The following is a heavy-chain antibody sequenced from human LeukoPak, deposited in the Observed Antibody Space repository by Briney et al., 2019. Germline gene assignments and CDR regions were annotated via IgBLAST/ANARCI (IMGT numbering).Heavy chain of an antibody. Sequence: GGSLRLSCAASGFTFCSSWMSWVRQAPGKGLEWVAHIKQDGSDKYYVDSVKGRFTISRDNAKNSLYLQLNSLRVEDTAMYYCARHSSGSYYTYWGQGTLVTVSS. CDR3: ARHSSGSYYTY. CDR1: GFTFCSSW. V-gene: IGHV3-7*01. D-gene: IGHD3-10*01. J-gene: IGHJ4*02. CDR2: IKQDGSDK.